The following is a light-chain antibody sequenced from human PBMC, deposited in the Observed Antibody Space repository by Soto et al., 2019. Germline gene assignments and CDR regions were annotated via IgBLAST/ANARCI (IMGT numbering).Light chain of an antibody. CDR1: QGIGYN. CDR2: TAS. CDR3: QKYDSVPWS. V-gene: IGKV1-27*01. Sequence: DIQMTQSPTSLSASVGDRVTITCRASQGIGYNLAWYQRKPGKVPKVLIYTASTLHSGVPSRFSGSGSGTEFTLTINSLQPEDVATYFCQKYDSVPWSFGQGTRVEI. J-gene: IGKJ1*01.